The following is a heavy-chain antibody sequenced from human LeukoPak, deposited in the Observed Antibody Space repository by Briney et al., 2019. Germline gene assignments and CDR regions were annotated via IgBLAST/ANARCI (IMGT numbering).Heavy chain of an antibody. J-gene: IGHJ4*02. D-gene: IGHD3-10*01. CDR2: MRHDGSKK. CDR3: AKGSASGSFLIDY. CDR1: GFTFSSYA. Sequence: GGSLRLSCAASGFTFSSYAMHWGRQALGKGLEWVAFMRHDGSKKYYADSGQDRFIISRDNSKNTLYLQMDSLRSEDTAVYFCAKGSASGSFLIDYWGQGTLVTVSS. V-gene: IGHV3-30*02.